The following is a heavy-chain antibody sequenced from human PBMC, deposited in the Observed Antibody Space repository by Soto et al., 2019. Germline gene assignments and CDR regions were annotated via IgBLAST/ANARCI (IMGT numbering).Heavy chain of an antibody. Sequence: TSETLSLTCTVSGGSISSYYWSWIRQPPGKGLEWIGYIYYSGSTNYNPSLKSRVTISVDTSKNQFSLKLSSVTAADTAVYYCARVVAGICFDYWGQGTLVTVSS. V-gene: IGHV4-59*01. CDR2: IYYSGST. CDR1: GGSISSYY. J-gene: IGHJ4*02. D-gene: IGHD6-19*01. CDR3: ARVVAGICFDY.